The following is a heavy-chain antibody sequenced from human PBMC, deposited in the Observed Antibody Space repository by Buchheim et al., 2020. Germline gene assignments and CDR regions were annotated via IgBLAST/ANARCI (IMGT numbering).Heavy chain of an antibody. V-gene: IGHV3-23*04. Sequence: EVQLVESGGGLVQPGGSLRLSCAASGFTFSSYSMNWVRQAPGKGLEWVSAISGSGGSTYYADSVKGRFTISRDNSKNTMYLQMNSLRAEDTAVYYCAKDPPKREIVVVPAAIGATDQIDYWGQGTL. CDR3: AKDPPKREIVVVPAAIGATDQIDY. D-gene: IGHD2-2*01. J-gene: IGHJ4*02. CDR2: ISGSGGST. CDR1: GFTFSSYS.